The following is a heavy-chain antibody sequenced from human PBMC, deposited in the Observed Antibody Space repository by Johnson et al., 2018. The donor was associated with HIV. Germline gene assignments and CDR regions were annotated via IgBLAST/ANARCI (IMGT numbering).Heavy chain of an antibody. CDR3: AKSSDYYDSSGYRADAFDI. V-gene: IGHV3-9*01. D-gene: IGHD3-22*01. CDR1: GFTFDDYA. Sequence: VQLVESGGSVVRPGGSLRLSCAASGFTFDDYAMHWVRQAPGKGLEWVSGISWNSGSIGYADSVKGRFTISRDNAKNSLYLQMNSLRAEDTALYYCAKSSDYYDSSGYRADAFDIWGQGTMVTVSS. CDR2: ISWNSGSI. J-gene: IGHJ3*02.